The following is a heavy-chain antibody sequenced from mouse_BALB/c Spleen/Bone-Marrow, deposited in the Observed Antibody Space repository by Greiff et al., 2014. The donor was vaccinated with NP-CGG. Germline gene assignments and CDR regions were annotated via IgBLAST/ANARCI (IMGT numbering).Heavy chain of an antibody. CDR1: GYSFTGYY. J-gene: IGHJ3*01. CDR3: ARSGITTDFTC. V-gene: IGHV1-31*01. Sequence: EVQLQQSGPELVKPGASVKISCKASGYSFTGYYVHWVKQSHVKSLEWIGRINPYNGATNYNQNFTDKASLTVDESSSTAYMEFHSLTSEDSAVYYCARSGITTDFTCWGQGTLVTVST. D-gene: IGHD1-2*01. CDR2: INPYNGAT.